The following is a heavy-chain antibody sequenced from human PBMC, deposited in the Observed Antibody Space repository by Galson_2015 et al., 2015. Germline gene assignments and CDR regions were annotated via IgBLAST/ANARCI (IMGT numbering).Heavy chain of an antibody. D-gene: IGHD4-17*01. V-gene: IGHV1-69*06. Sequence: CKASGDSFSTYGINWVRQAPGPGLEWMGGIIPISDTSNYAQKFQGRVTITADKSTGTAYMELTSLRSEDTAIYYCARLPFGDYRDYDYYFANWGQGTLVTVSS. J-gene: IGHJ4*02. CDR3: ARLPFGDYRDYDYYFAN. CDR2: IIPISDTS. CDR1: GDSFSTYG.